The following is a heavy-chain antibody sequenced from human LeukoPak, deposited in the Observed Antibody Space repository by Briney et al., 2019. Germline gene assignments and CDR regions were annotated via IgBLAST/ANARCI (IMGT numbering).Heavy chain of an antibody. Sequence: SVKVSCKASGGTFSSYAISWVRQAPGQGLEWMGRIIPIFGIANYAQKFRGRVTITADKSTSTAYMELSSLRSEDTAVYYCARAELSPFVLLRLGCGGDCYEDPPDIWGQGTMVTVSS. V-gene: IGHV1-69*04. CDR1: GGTFSSYA. J-gene: IGHJ3*02. CDR2: IIPIFGIA. CDR3: ARAELSPFVLLRLGCGGDCYEDPPDI. D-gene: IGHD2-21*02.